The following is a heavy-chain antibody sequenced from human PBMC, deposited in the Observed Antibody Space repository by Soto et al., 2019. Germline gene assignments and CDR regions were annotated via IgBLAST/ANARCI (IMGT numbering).Heavy chain of an antibody. Sequence: QVQLQASGPGLVKPSQTLSLTCTVSGTTISSGDHYWIWIRQAPGKGLEWIGYMYYTGKTYYNTSLQSRVTLSVDTSKHQFSLKMTSVTAAYTAMYFCARVYGRGDYFDFWGRGTLVSVSS. CDR3: ARVYGRGDYFDF. CDR2: MYYTGKT. CDR1: GTTISSGDHY. V-gene: IGHV4-30-4*01. J-gene: IGHJ4*02. D-gene: IGHD1-26*01.